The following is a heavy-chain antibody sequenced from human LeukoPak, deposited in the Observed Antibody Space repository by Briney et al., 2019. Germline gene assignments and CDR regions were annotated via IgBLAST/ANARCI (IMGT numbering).Heavy chain of an antibody. Sequence: SETLSLTCTVSGGSISSYYWSWIRQPPGKGLEWIGYIYYSGSTNYNPSLKSRVTISVDTSKNQFSLKLSSVTAADTAVYYCASLPRRYSSGWYGPGDYWGQGTLVTVSS. V-gene: IGHV4-59*12. D-gene: IGHD6-19*01. CDR2: IYYSGST. CDR3: ASLPRRYSSGWYGPGDY. CDR1: GGSISSYY. J-gene: IGHJ4*02.